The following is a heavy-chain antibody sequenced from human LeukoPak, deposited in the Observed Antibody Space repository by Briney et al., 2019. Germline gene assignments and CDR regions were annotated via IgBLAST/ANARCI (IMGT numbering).Heavy chain of an antibody. J-gene: IGHJ1*01. CDR1: GYTVTGYY. D-gene: IGHD4-17*01. V-gene: IGHV1-2*04. CDR3: AIGGIYGDDGPEYFQH. Sequence: VASVKVSCKASGYTVTGYYMHWVRQAPGQGLGWVGWINPNSGGTNYAQKFQGWVTMTRETSISTAYMERSRLRSDDTAVYYCAIGGIYGDDGPEYFQHWGLGDLVTVS. CDR2: INPNSGGT.